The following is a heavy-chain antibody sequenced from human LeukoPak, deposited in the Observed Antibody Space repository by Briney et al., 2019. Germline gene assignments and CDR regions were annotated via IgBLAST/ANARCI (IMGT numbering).Heavy chain of an antibody. Sequence: PGGSLRLSCAASGFTFSSYGMHWVRQAPGKGLEWVAVIYYDGSNQYYADSVKGRFTVSRDNAKNTLYLQMDGLRAEDTAVYYCATDRNSGKYYDYWGQGTLVTVSS. J-gene: IGHJ4*02. CDR3: ATDRNSGKYYDY. CDR1: GFTFSSYG. V-gene: IGHV3-33*08. CDR2: IYYDGSNQ. D-gene: IGHD1-26*01.